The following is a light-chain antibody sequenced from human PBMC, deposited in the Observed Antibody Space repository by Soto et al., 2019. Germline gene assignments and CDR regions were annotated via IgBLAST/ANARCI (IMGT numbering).Light chain of an antibody. CDR3: QQYDSFSVT. J-gene: IGKJ1*01. V-gene: IGKV1-5*01. CDR2: DAS. Sequence: IQMTQSPSTLSASIGDRVTITCRASQSINNRLAWYQQMPGKAPNLLIYDASSLGSGVPSRFSGSGSGTEFTLTISSLQPEDFATYYCQQYDSFSVTFGQGTKVDI. CDR1: QSINNR.